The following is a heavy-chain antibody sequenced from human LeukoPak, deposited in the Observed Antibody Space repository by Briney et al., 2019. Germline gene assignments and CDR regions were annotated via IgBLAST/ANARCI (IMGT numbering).Heavy chain of an antibody. D-gene: IGHD4-11*01. CDR1: GYSFTSYW. CDR2: IYPGDSDT. Sequence: PGGSLRLSCKGSGYSFTSYWIGWVRQMPGKGLECMGIIYPGDSDTRYSPSFQGQVTISADKSISTAYLQWSSLKASDTAMYYCARRLRTTVTTRAFDIWGQGTMVTVSS. V-gene: IGHV5-51*01. J-gene: IGHJ3*02. CDR3: ARRLRTTVTTRAFDI.